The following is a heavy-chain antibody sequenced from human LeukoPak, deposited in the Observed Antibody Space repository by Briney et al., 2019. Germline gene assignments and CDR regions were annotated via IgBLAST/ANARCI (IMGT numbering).Heavy chain of an antibody. Sequence: SETLSLTCGVYGESFSVYFWIWIRQSPEKGRVGIGEINHSGSTNYNPSLRSRVTISVDTSKNQFSLKLTSVTAADTALYYCARGKTSYGLLEYFQHWGQGTLVTVSS. CDR2: INHSGST. CDR3: ARGKTSYGLLEYFQH. D-gene: IGHD5-18*01. V-gene: IGHV4-34*01. CDR1: GESFSVYF. J-gene: IGHJ1*01.